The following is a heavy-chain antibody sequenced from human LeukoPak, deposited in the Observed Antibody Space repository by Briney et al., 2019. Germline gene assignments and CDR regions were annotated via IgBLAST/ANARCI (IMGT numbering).Heavy chain of an antibody. V-gene: IGHV4-39*01. CDR1: GGSIRSSSYH. D-gene: IGHD6-25*01. CDR3: ARLTGRDSSDWPYFHY. Sequence: SETLSLTCTVSGGSIRSSSYHWGWVRQPPGRGLEWVGNIHYSGSTSYNPSLKSRVTISVDTSNNQFSLKLSSVTAADTAVFYCARLTGRDSSDWPYFHYWGQGALVTVSA. J-gene: IGHJ4*01. CDR2: IHYSGST.